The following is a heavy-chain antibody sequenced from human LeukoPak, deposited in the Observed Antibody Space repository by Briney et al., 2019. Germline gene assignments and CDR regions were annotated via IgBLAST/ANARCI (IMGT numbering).Heavy chain of an antibody. J-gene: IGHJ5*02. D-gene: IGHD2-21*02. CDR2: ISGSGSRA. CDR3: AKDRINGDSGDNCYSVDL. Sequence: GSLRLSCAASGFAFSSYVMTWVRQAPGKGLEWVSIISGSGSRAYYTDSVKGRFTISRDNYKNTLYLQVNSLRAEDTAVYYCAKDRINGDSGDNCYSVDLWGQGTLVTVSS. V-gene: IGHV3-23*01. CDR1: GFAFSSYV.